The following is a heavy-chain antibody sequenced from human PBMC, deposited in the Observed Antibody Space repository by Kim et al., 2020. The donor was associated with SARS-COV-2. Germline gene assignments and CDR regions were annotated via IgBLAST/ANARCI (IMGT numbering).Heavy chain of an antibody. D-gene: IGHD1-1*01. CDR2: IYTSGST. Sequence: SETLSLTCTVSGGSISSGSYYWSWIRQPAGKGLEWIGRIYTSGSTNYNPSLKSRVTISVDTSKNQFSLKLSSVTAADTAVYYCARGYNWNDGPETSGFDPWGQGTLVTVSS. J-gene: IGHJ5*02. V-gene: IGHV4-61*02. CDR3: ARGYNWNDGPETSGFDP. CDR1: GGSISSGSYY.